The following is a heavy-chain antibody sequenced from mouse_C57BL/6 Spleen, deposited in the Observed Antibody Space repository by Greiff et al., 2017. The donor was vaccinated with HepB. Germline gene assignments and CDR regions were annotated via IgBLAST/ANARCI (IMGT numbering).Heavy chain of an antibody. J-gene: IGHJ3*01. CDR2: INPSTGGT. D-gene: IGHD2-4*01. CDR1: GYSFTGYY. V-gene: IGHV1-42*01. CDR3: ARSEGWFLNYDYDEAWFAY. Sequence: EVQLQESGPELVKPGASVKISCKASGYSFTGYYMNWVKQSPEKSLEWIGEINPSTGGTTYNQKFKAKATLTVDKSSSTAYMQIKSLTSEDSAVYYGARSEGWFLNYDYDEAWFAYWGQGTLVTVSA.